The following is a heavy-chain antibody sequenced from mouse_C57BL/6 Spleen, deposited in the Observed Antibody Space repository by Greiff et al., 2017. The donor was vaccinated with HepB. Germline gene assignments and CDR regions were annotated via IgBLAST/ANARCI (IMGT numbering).Heavy chain of an antibody. CDR3: ARKRANWGYFDY. CDR2: ISSGSSTI. V-gene: IGHV5-17*01. J-gene: IGHJ2*01. D-gene: IGHD4-1*01. Sequence: DVQLVESGGGLVKPGGSLKLSCAASGFTFSDYGMHWVRQAPEKGLEWVAYISSGSSTIYYADTVKGRFTISRDNAKNTLFLQMTSLRSEDTAMYYCARKRANWGYFDYWGQGTTLTVSS. CDR1: GFTFSDYG.